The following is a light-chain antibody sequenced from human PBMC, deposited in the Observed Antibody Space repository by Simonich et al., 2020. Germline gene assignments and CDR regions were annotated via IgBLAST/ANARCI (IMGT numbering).Light chain of an antibody. CDR1: QSVLYSTHNKNY. CDR2: WAA. V-gene: IGKV4-1*01. J-gene: IGKJ2*01. CDR3: QQYYSTPYT. Sequence: DIVMTQSPDSLAVSLGERATINCKSRQSVLYSTHNKNYLAWYQQKPGQPPTLLMYWAATRESGVPDRFSGSGSGTAFTHTISSLQAEDVAVYYCQQYYSTPYTFGQGTKLEIK.